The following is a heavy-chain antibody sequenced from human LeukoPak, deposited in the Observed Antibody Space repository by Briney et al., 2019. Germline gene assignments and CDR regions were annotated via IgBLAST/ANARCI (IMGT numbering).Heavy chain of an antibody. CDR2: ISYDGSNK. V-gene: IGHV3-30*03. CDR1: GFTFSSYG. Sequence: GGSLRLSCAASGFTFSSYGMHWVRQAPGKGLEWVAVISYDGSNKYYADSVKGRFTISRDNSKNTLYLQMNSLRAEDTAVYYRATISAAAGSSPFDYWGQGTLVTVSS. J-gene: IGHJ4*02. CDR3: ATISAAAGSSPFDY. D-gene: IGHD6-13*01.